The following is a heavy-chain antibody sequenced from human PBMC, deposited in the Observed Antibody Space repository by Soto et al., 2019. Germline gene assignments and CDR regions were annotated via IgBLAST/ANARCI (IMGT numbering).Heavy chain of an antibody. V-gene: IGHV3-21*01. CDR1: GFTFSSYS. CDR2: ISSSSSYI. J-gene: IGHJ5*02. D-gene: IGHD3-3*01. Sequence: GSLRLSCAASGFTFSSYSMNWVRQAPGKGLEWVSSISSSSSYIYYADSVKGRFTISRDNAKNSLYLQMNSLRAEDTAVYYCARDLPPDDLNWIDPSGQATLVSVSS. CDR3: ARDLPPDDLNWIDP.